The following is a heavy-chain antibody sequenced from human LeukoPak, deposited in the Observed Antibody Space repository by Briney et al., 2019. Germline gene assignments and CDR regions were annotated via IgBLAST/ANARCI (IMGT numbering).Heavy chain of an antibody. CDR1: GFTFSSYS. V-gene: IGHV3-53*01. D-gene: IGHD4-23*01. CDR3: ARGTPLAEY. J-gene: IGHJ4*02. CDR2: IYSGGST. Sequence: GGSLRLSCAASGFTFSSYSMNWVRQAPGKGLEWVSVIYSGGSTYYADSVKGRFTISRDNSKNTLYLQMNSLRAEDTAVYYCARGTPLAEYWGQGTLVTVSS.